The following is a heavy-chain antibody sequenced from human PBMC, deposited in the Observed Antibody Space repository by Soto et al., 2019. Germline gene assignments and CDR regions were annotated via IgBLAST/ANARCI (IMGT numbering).Heavy chain of an antibody. CDR2: MNPNSGNT. CDR1: GYTFTSYD. V-gene: IGHV1-8*01. D-gene: IGHD2-2*01. Sequence: ASVKVSCKASGYTFTSYDINWVRQATGQGLEWMGWMNPNSGNTGYAQKFQGRVTMTRNTSISTAYMELSSLRSEDTAVYYCAFQGYCSSTSCPSDYWGRGTLVTVSS. J-gene: IGHJ4*02. CDR3: AFQGYCSSTSCPSDY.